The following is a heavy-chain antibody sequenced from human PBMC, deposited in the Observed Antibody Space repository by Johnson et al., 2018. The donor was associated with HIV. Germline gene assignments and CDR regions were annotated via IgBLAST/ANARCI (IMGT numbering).Heavy chain of an antibody. Sequence: VQLVESGGGVVQPGRSLRLSCTASGFTFDDYAMHWVRQAPGKGLEWVSGISWNGGSIGYADSVKGRFSISRDNAKNSLYLQMNSLRVEDTALYYCTNTGIDAFDIWGQGTMVTVSS. CDR3: TNTGIDAFDI. J-gene: IGHJ3*02. CDR2: ISWNGGSI. CDR1: GFTFDDYA. V-gene: IGHV3-9*01. D-gene: IGHD2-8*02.